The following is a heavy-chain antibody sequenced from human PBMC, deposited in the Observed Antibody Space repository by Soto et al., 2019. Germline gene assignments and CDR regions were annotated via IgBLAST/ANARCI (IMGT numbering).Heavy chain of an antibody. CDR3: AREDYDILTGYDSYYYYYMDV. V-gene: IGHV6-1*01. CDR1: GDRVSSNSAA. Sequence: SQTLSLTCAISGDRVSSNSAAWNWIRQSPSRGLEWLGRTYYRSKWYNDYAVSVKSRITINPDTSKNQFSLQLNSVTPEDTAVYYCAREDYDILTGYDSYYYYYMDVWGKGTTVTVSS. CDR2: TYYRSKWYN. J-gene: IGHJ6*03. D-gene: IGHD3-9*01.